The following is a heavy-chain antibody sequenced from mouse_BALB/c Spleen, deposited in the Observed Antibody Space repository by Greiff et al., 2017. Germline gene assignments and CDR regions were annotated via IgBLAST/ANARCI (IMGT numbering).Heavy chain of an antibody. Sequence: QVQLKESGAELVRPGTSVKISCKASGYTFTNYWLGWVKQRPGHGLEWIGDIYPGGGYTNYNEKFKGKATLTADTSSSTAYMQLSSLTSEDSAVYFCARERATGTRGFAMDYWGQGTSVTVSS. CDR3: ARERATGTRGFAMDY. CDR2: IYPGGGYT. CDR1: GYTFTNYW. D-gene: IGHD2-14*01. V-gene: IGHV1-63*02. J-gene: IGHJ4*01.